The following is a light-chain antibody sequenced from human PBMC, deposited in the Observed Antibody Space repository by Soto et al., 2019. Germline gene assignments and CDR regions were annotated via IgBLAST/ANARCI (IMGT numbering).Light chain of an antibody. CDR3: QKYNNWGLS. CDR2: GSS. J-gene: IGKJ4*01. CDR1: ENVGTN. V-gene: IGKV3D-15*01. Sequence: IVLTQSPATLSVSPGERVTLSCRASENVGTNLAWYQQRPGQPPRLLIYGSSTRATGISATFSGSGSRTEFTLTISRLQSEDSAVYYRQKYNNWGLSFGGGTRVEIK.